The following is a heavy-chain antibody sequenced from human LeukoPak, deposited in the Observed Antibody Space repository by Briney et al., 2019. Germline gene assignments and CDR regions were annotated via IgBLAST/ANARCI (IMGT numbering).Heavy chain of an antibody. CDR2: ISGSGGST. V-gene: IGHV3-23*01. CDR1: GFTFSSYA. Sequence: GGYLRLSCAASGFTFSSYAMSWVRQAPGKGLEWVSAISGSGGSTYYADSVKGRFTISRDNSKNTLYLQMNSLRDEDTVLYCCTKALGAAAAPFLYWGQGTLVTVSS. J-gene: IGHJ4*02. D-gene: IGHD6-13*01. CDR3: TKALGAAAAPFLY.